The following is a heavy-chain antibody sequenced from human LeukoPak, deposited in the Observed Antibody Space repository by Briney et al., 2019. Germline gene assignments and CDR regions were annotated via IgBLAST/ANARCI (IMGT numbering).Heavy chain of an antibody. CDR2: INPSGGST. CDR1: GYTFTTYG. D-gene: IGHD4-17*01. J-gene: IGHJ4*02. CDR3: ARTTTVIPFDY. Sequence: ASVKVSCKASGYTFTTYGISWVRQAPGQGLEWMGIINPSGGSTSYAQKFQGRVTMTRDMSTSTVYMELSSLRSEDTAVYYCARTTTVIPFDYWGQGTLVTVSS. V-gene: IGHV1-46*01.